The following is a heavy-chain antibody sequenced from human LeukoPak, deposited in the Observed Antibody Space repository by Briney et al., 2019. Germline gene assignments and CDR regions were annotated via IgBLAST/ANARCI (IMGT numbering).Heavy chain of an antibody. Sequence: PSETLSLTCTVSGGSISSYYWSWIRQPPGKGLEWIGYIYYSGSTNYSPSLKSRVTISVDTSKNQFSLKLSSVTAADTAVYYCARGGRTGTVDYWGQGTLVTVSS. CDR1: GGSISSYY. V-gene: IGHV4-59*01. J-gene: IGHJ4*02. D-gene: IGHD1-7*01. CDR3: ARGGRTGTVDY. CDR2: IYYSGST.